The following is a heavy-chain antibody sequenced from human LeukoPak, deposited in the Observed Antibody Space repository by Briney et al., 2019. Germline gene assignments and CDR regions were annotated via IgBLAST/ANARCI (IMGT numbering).Heavy chain of an antibody. CDR2: VSAYNGNT. D-gene: IGHD3-9*01. V-gene: IGHV1-18*04. CDR1: GFTFTSYG. CDR3: ARGGFTDYSGLDY. Sequence: ASVKVSCKASGFTFTSYGISWVRQAPGQGPEWMGWVSAYNGNTNYAQKLRGRVTMTTDTSTSTAYMELRSLRSDDTAVYYWARGGFTDYSGLDYWGQGTLVTVSS. J-gene: IGHJ4*02.